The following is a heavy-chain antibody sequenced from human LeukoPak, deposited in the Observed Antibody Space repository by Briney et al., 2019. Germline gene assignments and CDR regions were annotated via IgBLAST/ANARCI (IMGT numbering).Heavy chain of an antibody. D-gene: IGHD6-19*01. Sequence: PGGSLILSCAASGFPFSSYEMNWVRQAPGKGLEWVSYISSGSTIYDADSVKGRFTISRDNAKNSLYLQMNSLRAEDTAVYYCARESIAVAGAPFDYWGQGTLVTVSS. CDR3: ARESIAVAGAPFDY. CDR1: GFPFSSYE. J-gene: IGHJ4*02. V-gene: IGHV3-48*03. CDR2: ISSGSTI.